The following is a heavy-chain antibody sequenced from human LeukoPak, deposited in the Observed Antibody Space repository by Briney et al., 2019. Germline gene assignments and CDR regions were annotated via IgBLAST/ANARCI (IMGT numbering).Heavy chain of an antibody. J-gene: IGHJ3*02. CDR2: IYYSGGT. D-gene: IGHD3-10*01. CDR1: GGSISSYY. Sequence: KTSETLSLTCTVSGGSISSYYWSWIRQPPGKGLEWIGYIYYSGGTNYNPSLKSRVTISVDTSKNQFSLKLNSVTAADTAVYFCARPRIAMVRGVIILPDAFDIWGQGTMVTVSS. V-gene: IGHV4-59*01. CDR3: ARPRIAMVRGVIILPDAFDI.